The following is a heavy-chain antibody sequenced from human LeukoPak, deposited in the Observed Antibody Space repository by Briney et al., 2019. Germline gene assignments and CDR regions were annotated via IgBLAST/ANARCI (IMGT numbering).Heavy chain of an antibody. V-gene: IGHV3-20*04. Sequence: GWSLRLSCAASAFKFDDYGMSWVRQAPGKGLEWVSGISWNGGNTGYADSVKGRFTISRDNAKSSLFLQVNSQRADVTAFYYCEREGIYCVNGVCYLDYWGQGTLVTVSS. D-gene: IGHD2-8*01. CDR3: EREGIYCVNGVCYLDY. CDR1: AFKFDDYG. CDR2: ISWNGGNT. J-gene: IGHJ4*02.